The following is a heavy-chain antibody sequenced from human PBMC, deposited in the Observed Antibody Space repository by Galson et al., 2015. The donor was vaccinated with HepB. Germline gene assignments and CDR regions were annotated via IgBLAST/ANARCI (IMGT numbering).Heavy chain of an antibody. CDR3: ARGEWIWFGESPLPTYYYYGMDV. CDR1: GYTFTSYA. D-gene: IGHD3-10*01. CDR2: INAGNGNT. J-gene: IGHJ6*02. Sequence: SVKVSCKASGYTFTSYAMHWVRQAPGQRLEWMGWINAGNGNTKYSQKFQGRVTITRDTSASTAYMELSSLRSEDTAVYYCARGEWIWFGESPLPTYYYYGMDVWGQGTTVTVS. V-gene: IGHV1-3*01.